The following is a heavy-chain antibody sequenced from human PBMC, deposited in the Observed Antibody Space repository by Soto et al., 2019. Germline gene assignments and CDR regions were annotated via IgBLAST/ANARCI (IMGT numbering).Heavy chain of an antibody. V-gene: IGHV1-46*01. D-gene: IGHD3-22*01. CDR1: GYTFTSYY. CDR3: ARLTADSSGYYLGRYWYFDL. Sequence: ASVKVSCKASGYTFTSYYMHWVRQAPGQGLEWMGIINPSGGSTSYAQKFQGRVTMTRDTSTSTVYMELSGLRSEDTAVYYCARLTADSSGYYLGRYWYFDLWGRGTLVTVSS. J-gene: IGHJ2*01. CDR2: INPSGGST.